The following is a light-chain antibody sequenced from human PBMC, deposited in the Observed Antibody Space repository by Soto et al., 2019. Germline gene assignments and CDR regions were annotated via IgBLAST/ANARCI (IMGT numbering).Light chain of an antibody. CDR2: AAS. V-gene: IGKV1-8*01. J-gene: IGKJ1*01. CDR3: LQYHNLWA. Sequence: AIRMTQSPSSLSASTGDRVTITCRASQGISSYLAWYQQKPGKAPKLLIYAASTRATGVPARFSGSGSGTEFTLTISSLQPEDFTVYSCLQYHNLWAFGQGTKVDIK. CDR1: QGISSY.